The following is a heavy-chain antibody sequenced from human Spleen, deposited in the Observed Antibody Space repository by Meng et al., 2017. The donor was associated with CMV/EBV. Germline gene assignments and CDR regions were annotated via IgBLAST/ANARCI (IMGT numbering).Heavy chain of an antibody. V-gene: IGHV1-69*06. CDR2: LILAFGTA. J-gene: IGHJ4*02. D-gene: IGHD6-19*01. CDR1: RTYS. CDR3: AAHTSTKTSVAGTFDF. Sequence: RTYSISWVRQAPGQGPEWMGGLILAFGTANYAQQFQDRVTMTLSRSASTVYMELSSLTSEDTAIYYCAAHTSTKTSVAGTFDFWGQGTLVTVSS.